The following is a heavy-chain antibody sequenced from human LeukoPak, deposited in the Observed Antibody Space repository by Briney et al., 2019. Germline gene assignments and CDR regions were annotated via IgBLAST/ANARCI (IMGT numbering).Heavy chain of an antibody. V-gene: IGHV3-23*01. CDR3: AQATAGRYDH. J-gene: IGHJ4*02. CDR1: GFTFSTYA. CDR2: IGKSGETT. Sequence: GGSLRLSCAASGFTFSTYAMNWVRQAPGKGLEWVSAIGKSGETTYYADSVKGRFTISRDNSKNTSYLQLNSLRADDTAVFYCAQATAGRYDHWGQGTLVTVSS. D-gene: IGHD3-16*01.